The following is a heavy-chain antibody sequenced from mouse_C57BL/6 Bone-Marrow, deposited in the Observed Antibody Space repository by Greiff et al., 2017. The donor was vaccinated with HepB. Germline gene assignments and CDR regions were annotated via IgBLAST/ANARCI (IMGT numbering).Heavy chain of an antibody. V-gene: IGHV14-4*01. CDR2: IDPENGDT. D-gene: IGHD1-1*01. J-gene: IGHJ3*01. Sequence: VQLQQSGAELVRPGASVKLSCTASGFNIKDDYMHWVKQRPEQGLEWIGWIDPENGDTEYASKFQGKATITADPSSNTAYLQLSSLTSEDTAVYYCTVITTVVGAYWGQGTLVTVSA. CDR1: GFNIKDDY. CDR3: TVITTVVGAY.